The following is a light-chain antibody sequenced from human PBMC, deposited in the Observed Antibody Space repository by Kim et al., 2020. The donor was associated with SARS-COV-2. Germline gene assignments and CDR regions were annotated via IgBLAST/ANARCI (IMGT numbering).Light chain of an antibody. Sequence: GQSVTISCTGTSSDVGSYNRVSWYQQPPGTAPKLMIYEVSNRPSVVPDRFSGSKAGNTASLTISGLQAEDEADYYCSSYTSSSTLVFGGGTQLTVL. V-gene: IGLV2-18*02. J-gene: IGLJ2*01. CDR1: SSDVGSYNR. CDR3: SSYTSSSTLV. CDR2: EVS.